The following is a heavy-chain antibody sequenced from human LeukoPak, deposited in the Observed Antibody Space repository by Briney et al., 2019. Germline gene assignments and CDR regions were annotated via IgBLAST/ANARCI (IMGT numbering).Heavy chain of an antibody. V-gene: IGHV3-30-3*01. CDR1: GFTFSSYA. D-gene: IGHD3-3*01. J-gene: IGHJ4*02. CDR2: ISYDGSNK. CDR3: ARDRRGVEYYFDY. Sequence: GGSLRLSCAASGFTFSSYAMHWVRQAPGKGLEWVAVISYDGSNKYYADSVKGRFTISRDNSKNTLYLQMNSLRAEDMAVYYCARDRRGVEYYFDYWGQGTLVTVSS.